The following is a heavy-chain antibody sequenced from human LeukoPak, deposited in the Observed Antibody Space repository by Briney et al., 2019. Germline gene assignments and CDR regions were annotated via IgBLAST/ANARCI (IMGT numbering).Heavy chain of an antibody. CDR2: ISYDGSNK. CDR3: AKDGVNWNSFDY. Sequence: PRRSLRLSCAASGFTFSSYGMHSVRQAPGKGLEWVAVISYDGSNKYYADSVKGRFTISRDNSKNTLYLQMNSLRAEDTAVYYCAKDGVNWNSFDYWGQGTLVTVSS. J-gene: IGHJ4*02. CDR1: GFTFSSYG. V-gene: IGHV3-30*18. D-gene: IGHD1-20*01.